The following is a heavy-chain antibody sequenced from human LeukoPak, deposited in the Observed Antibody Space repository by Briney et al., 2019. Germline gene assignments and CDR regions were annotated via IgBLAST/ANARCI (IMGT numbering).Heavy chain of an antibody. Sequence: GASVKVSCKASGYTFTGYYMHWVRQAPGQGLEWMGWINPNSGGTNYAQKFQGRVTMTRDTSISTAYMELSRLRSDDTAVYYCARAPGGRAVAGTIDYWGQGTLVTVSS. CDR3: ARAPGGRAVAGTIDY. D-gene: IGHD6-19*01. CDR1: GYTFTGYY. CDR2: INPNSGGT. V-gene: IGHV1-2*02. J-gene: IGHJ4*02.